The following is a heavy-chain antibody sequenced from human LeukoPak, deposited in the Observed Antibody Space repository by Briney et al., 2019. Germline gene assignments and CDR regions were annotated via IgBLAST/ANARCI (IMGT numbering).Heavy chain of an antibody. CDR1: GFTFSIYS. J-gene: IGHJ4*02. CDR3: ARGDFWSGFYTVD. V-gene: IGHV3-7*01. D-gene: IGHD3-3*01. Sequence: GGSLRLSCAASGFTFSIYSMSWVRQAPGKGLEWVANIKQDGSEKYYVDSVKGRFTISRDNAKNSLYLQMNSLRAEDTAVYYCARGDFWSGFYTVDWGQGTLVTVSS. CDR2: IKQDGSEK.